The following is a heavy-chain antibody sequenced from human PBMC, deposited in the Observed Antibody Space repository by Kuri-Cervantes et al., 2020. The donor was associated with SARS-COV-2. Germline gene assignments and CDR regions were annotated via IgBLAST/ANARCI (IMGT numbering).Heavy chain of an antibody. J-gene: IGHJ6*03. D-gene: IGHD2-2*01. CDR2: MNPNSGNT. Sequence: ASVKVSCKASGYTFTSYDINWVRQATGQGLEWMGWMNPNSGNTGYAQKFQGRVTITRNTSISTAYMELSSLRSEDTAVYYCANIVVVPNARGNYYYYMDVWGKGTTVTVSS. CDR3: ANIVVVPNARGNYYYYMDV. V-gene: IGHV1-8*03. CDR1: GYTFTSYD.